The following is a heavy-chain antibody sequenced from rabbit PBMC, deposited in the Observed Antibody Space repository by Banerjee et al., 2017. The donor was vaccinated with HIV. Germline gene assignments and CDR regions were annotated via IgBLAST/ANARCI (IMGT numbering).Heavy chain of an antibody. CDR2: VVGGDSDTS. D-gene: IGHD8-1*01. J-gene: IGHJ6*01. V-gene: IGHV1S40*01. Sequence: QSLEESGGGLFQPGGSLALTCKASGFDFSSASMCWFRQAPGKGPEWIACVVGGDSDTSRYASWVNGRFTISRTSTTVTLQLTSLTGADTATYFCARGYTNAMDLWGPGTLVTVS. CDR3: ARGYTNAMDL. CDR1: GFDFSSAS.